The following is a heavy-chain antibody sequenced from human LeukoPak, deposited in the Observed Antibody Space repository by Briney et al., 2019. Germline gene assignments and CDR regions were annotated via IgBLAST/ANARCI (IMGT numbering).Heavy chain of an antibody. CDR1: GGSISSYY. V-gene: IGHV4-59*01. D-gene: IGHD6-13*01. J-gene: IGHJ5*02. CDR2: IYYSGST. Sequence: PSETLSLTCTVSGGSISSYYWSWIRQPPGKGLEWIGYIYYSGSTNYNPSLTSRVTISVDTSKNQFSLKLSSVTAADTAVYYCARDGRQAAAGTVNWFDPWGQGTLVTVSS. CDR3: ARDGRQAAAGTVNWFDP.